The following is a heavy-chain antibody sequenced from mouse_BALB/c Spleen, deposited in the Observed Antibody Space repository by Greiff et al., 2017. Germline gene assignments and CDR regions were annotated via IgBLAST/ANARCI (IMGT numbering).Heavy chain of an antibody. D-gene: IGHD1-1*01. J-gene: IGHJ3*01. Sequence: QVQLKQSGPGLVQPSQSLSITCTVSGFSLTSYGVHWVRQSPGKGLEWLGVIWSGGSTDYNAAFISRLSISKDNSKSQVFFKMNSLQANDTAIYYCARHYYGSLAWFAYWGQGTLVTVSA. CDR3: ARHYYGSLAWFAY. CDR1: GFSLTSYG. V-gene: IGHV2-2*02. CDR2: IWSGGST.